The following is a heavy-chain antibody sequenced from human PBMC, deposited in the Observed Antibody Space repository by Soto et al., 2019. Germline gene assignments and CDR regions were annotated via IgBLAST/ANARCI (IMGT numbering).Heavy chain of an antibody. J-gene: IGHJ6*02. CDR2: ISYSGTT. V-gene: IGHV4-39*01. CDR3: ERRPYSNGLDV. Sequence: QLQLQESGPGLVQPSETLSLTCSVSGDSISSSNFYWVWIRQPPGKGLEWIGSISYSGTTYYNPSLKSRVTISGDTSKHQFSARLNSVTAADPAVYSCERRPYSNGLDVWGQGTTVTVSS. CDR1: GDSISSSNFY.